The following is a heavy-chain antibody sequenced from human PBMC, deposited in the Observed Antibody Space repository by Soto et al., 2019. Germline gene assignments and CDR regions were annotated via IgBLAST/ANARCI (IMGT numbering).Heavy chain of an antibody. D-gene: IGHD2-15*01. CDR1: GGSFSGYY. CDR3: ACRDIVVVVAAYGTANAFDI. CDR2: INHSGST. J-gene: IGHJ3*02. Sequence: SETLSLTCAVYGGSFSGYYWSWIRQPPGKGLEWIGEINHSGSTNYNPSLKSRVTISVDTSKNQFSLKLSSVTAADTAVYYCACRDIVVVVAAYGTANAFDIWGQGTMVTVSS. V-gene: IGHV4-34*01.